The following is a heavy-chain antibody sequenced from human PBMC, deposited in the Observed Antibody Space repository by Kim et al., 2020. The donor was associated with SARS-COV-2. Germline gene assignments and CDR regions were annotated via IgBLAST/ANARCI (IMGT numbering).Heavy chain of an antibody. D-gene: IGHD2-2*01. J-gene: IGHJ6*02. CDR1: GGSVSSGSYY. Sequence: SETLSLTCTVSGGSVSSGSYYWSWIRQPPGKGLEWIGYIYYSGSTNYNPSLKSRVTISVDTSKNQFSLKLSSVTAADTAVYYCARELLHCSSTSCYYSQRYGMDVWGQGTTVTVSS. V-gene: IGHV4-61*01. CDR3: ARELLHCSSTSCYYSQRYGMDV. CDR2: IYYSGST.